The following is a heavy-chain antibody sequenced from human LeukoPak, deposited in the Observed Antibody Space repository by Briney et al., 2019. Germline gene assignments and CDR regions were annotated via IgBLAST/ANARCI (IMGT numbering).Heavy chain of an antibody. D-gene: IGHD4-17*01. CDR2: ISAYNGNT. CDR3: ARVRAGDFYYYYYMDV. J-gene: IGHJ6*03. V-gene: IGHV1-18*01. CDR1: GYTFTSYG. Sequence: GASVKASCKASGYTFTSYGISWVQQAPGQGLEWMGWISAYNGNTNYAQKLQGRVTMTTDTSTSTAYMELRSLRSDDTAVYYCARVRAGDFYYYYYMDVWGKGTTVTVSS.